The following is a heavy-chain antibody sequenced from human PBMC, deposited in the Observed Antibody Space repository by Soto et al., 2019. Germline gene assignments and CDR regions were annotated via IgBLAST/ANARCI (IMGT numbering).Heavy chain of an antibody. CDR1: GGTFGNSA. CDR3: ARASYCSSTSCYSNWFDP. Sequence: SVKVSCKASGGTFGNSAISWVRQAPGQGLEWMGGIIPIFGTANYAQKFQGRVTITADESTSTAYMELSSLRSEDTAVYYCARASYCSSTSCYSNWFDPWGQGTRVTVSS. CDR2: IIPIFGTA. D-gene: IGHD2-2*02. V-gene: IGHV1-69*13. J-gene: IGHJ5*02.